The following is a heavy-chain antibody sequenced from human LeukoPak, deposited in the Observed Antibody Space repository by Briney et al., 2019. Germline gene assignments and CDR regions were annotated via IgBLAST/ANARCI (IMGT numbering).Heavy chain of an antibody. Sequence: PSETLSLTCTVSGGSISIHYGSWVRQTPGKGLEWIGYISYSGNTNYNPSLKSRVTISLDTSKNQFSLNLSSMTAADTAVYYCARLGGSRSPHGYWGQGSLVTVSS. J-gene: IGHJ4*02. D-gene: IGHD6-13*01. CDR3: ARLGGSRSPHGY. CDR2: ISYSGNT. V-gene: IGHV4-59*08. CDR1: GGSISIHY.